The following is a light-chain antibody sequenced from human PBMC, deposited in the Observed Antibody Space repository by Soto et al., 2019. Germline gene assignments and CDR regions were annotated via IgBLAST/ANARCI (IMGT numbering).Light chain of an antibody. CDR3: QQRTKG. CDR1: QIISGC. J-gene: IGKJ4*01. V-gene: IGKV3-11*01. Sequence: GLTQYLATLSVTKGVRATLSCRASQIISGCVAWYQQEPGQAXWLLIYGSSNTATGIPARFSGSGSGTDFTLTILSLEPKDFAVYYCQQRTKGFGGGTNVDI. CDR2: GSS.